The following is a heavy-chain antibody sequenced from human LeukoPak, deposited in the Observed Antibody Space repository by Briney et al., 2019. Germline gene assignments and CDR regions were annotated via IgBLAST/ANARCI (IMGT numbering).Heavy chain of an antibody. J-gene: IGHJ4*02. Sequence: ASVTVSCTASGGTFSSYAISWVRQAPGQGLEWMGGIIPIFGTANYAQKFQGRVTITADESTSTAYMELSSLRSEDTAVYYCARGSGYDSSGYLVTWGQGTLVTVSS. D-gene: IGHD3-22*01. CDR1: GGTFSSYA. V-gene: IGHV1-69*13. CDR3: ARGSGYDSSGYLVT. CDR2: IIPIFGTA.